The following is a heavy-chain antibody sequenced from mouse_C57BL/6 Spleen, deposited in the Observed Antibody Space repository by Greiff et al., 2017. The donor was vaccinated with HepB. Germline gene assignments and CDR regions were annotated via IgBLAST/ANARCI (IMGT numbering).Heavy chain of an antibody. CDR2: INPRNGGT. Sequence: QVQLKQPGTELVKPGASVKLSCKASGYTFTSYWMHWVKQRPGQGLEWIGNINPRNGGTNYNEKFKSKATLTVDKSSSTAYMQRSSLTSEDSAVYYCARSGVDYYGSSYGYFDVWGTGTTVTVSS. V-gene: IGHV1-53*01. D-gene: IGHD1-1*01. J-gene: IGHJ1*03. CDR1: GYTFTSYW. CDR3: ARSGVDYYGSSYGYFDV.